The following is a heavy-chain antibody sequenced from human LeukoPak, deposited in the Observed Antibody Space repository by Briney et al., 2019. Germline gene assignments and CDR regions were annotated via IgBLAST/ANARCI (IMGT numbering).Heavy chain of an antibody. V-gene: IGHV1-69-2*01. CDR2: VDPEDGET. D-gene: IGHD1-1*01. Sequence: ASVKVSCKVSGYTFTDYYMHWVQQAPGKGLEWMGLVDPEDGETIYAEKFQGRVTITADTFTDTAYMELSSLRSEDTAVYYCATESTQLWFAPSGQGTLVSVSS. CDR3: ATESTQLWFAP. J-gene: IGHJ5*02. CDR1: GYTFTDYY.